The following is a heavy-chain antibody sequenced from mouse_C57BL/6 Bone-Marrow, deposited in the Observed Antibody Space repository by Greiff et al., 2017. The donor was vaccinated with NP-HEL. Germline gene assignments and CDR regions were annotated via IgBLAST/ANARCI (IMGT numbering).Heavy chain of an antibody. J-gene: IGHJ2*01. V-gene: IGHV1-59*01. Sequence: QVHVKQPGAELVRPGTSVKLSCKASGYTFTSYWMHWVKQRPGQGLEWIGVIDPSDSYTNYNQKFKGKATLTVDTSSSTAYMQLSSLTSEDSAVYYCARKTIYYYGSSYGLDYWGQGTTLTVSS. D-gene: IGHD1-1*01. CDR1: GYTFTSYW. CDR2: IDPSDSYT. CDR3: ARKTIYYYGSSYGLDY.